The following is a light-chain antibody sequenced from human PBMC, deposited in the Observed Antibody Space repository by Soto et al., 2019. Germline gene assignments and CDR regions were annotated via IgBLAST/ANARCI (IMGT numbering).Light chain of an antibody. V-gene: IGLV1-44*01. CDR1: SSNIGSNT. CDR3: AAWDDSLNGRV. CDR2: GND. J-gene: IGLJ2*01. Sequence: QAVVTQPPSASGTPGQRVTISCSGSSSNIGSNTVNWYQQFPGTAPKLLMFGNDQRPSGVPDRFSGSKSGTSASLAISGLQSEDEADYYCAAWDDSLNGRVFGGGTKLTVL.